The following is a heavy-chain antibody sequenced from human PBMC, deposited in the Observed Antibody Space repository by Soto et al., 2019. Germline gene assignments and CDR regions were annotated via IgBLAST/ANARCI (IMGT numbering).Heavy chain of an antibody. CDR1: GFTFSSYG. D-gene: IGHD6-13*01. Sequence: QVQLVESGGGVVQPGRSLRLSCAASGFTFSSYGMHWVRQAPGKGLEWVAVIWYDGTNKYYADSVKGRFTISRDNSKNSLYLQMNGVRAEDTAVYYCARDRGAVAGTRYYYGMDVWGQGTTVTVSS. CDR2: IWYDGTNK. CDR3: ARDRGAVAGTRYYYGMDV. V-gene: IGHV3-33*01. J-gene: IGHJ6*02.